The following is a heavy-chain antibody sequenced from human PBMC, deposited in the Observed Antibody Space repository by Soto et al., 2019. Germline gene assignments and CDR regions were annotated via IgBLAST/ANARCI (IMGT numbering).Heavy chain of an antibody. CDR1: GDTFSFYT. J-gene: IGHJ4*02. CDR3: AASYGSGYRAFDS. V-gene: IGHV1-69*02. Sequence: QVQLVQSGAEVRKPGSSVKVSCKASGDTFSFYTINWVRQAPGLGLEWMGRVNPIVSMSNYAQKFQGRVTITADKSTTTAHMQMSSPRSADTSIYYCAASYGSGYRAFDSWGQGALVTVSS. CDR2: VNPIVSMS. D-gene: IGHD3-10*01.